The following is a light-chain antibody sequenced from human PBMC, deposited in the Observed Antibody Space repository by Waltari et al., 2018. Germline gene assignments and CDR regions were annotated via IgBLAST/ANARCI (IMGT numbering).Light chain of an antibody. Sequence: EIVLTQSPGTLSLSPGERATLSCRATESVPANYLAWYQQKPGQAPRLLISGASSRATGIPDRFSGCGSGTDFTLTIARLEPEDFAVYYCQQYGETPWTFGQGTKVDLK. V-gene: IGKV3-20*01. J-gene: IGKJ1*01. CDR2: GAS. CDR1: ESVPANY. CDR3: QQYGETPWT.